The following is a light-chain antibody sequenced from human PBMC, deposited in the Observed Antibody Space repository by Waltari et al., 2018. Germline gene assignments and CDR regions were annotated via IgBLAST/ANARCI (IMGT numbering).Light chain of an antibody. CDR3: HQYYTIPTT. CDR2: WAS. Sequence: DIVMTQSPDSLSLSLSAGATINSKSSQSVFYTSKNKRSLDWYQQRPGQPPKLLIYWASTRESGVPDRFRGSGSGTDFTLTISSLQAEDVATYYCHQYYTIPTTFGQGTRVELK. J-gene: IGKJ1*01. CDR1: QSVFYTSKNKRS. V-gene: IGKV4-1*01.